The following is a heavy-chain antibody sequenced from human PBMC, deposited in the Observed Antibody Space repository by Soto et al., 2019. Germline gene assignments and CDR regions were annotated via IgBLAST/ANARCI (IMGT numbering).Heavy chain of an antibody. D-gene: IGHD4-4*01. CDR2: IYHSGST. CDR1: NGSISSAIYY. CDR3: ARHRRTTVAKFYFDN. Sequence: TLSLTCTVSNGSISSAIYYWGWIRQPPGKGLEWIGSIYHSGSTYYNPSLQGRVTISVDTSKNQFSLKLSSVTAADTAVYYCARHRRTTVAKFYFDNWGQGAQVTVSS. V-gene: IGHV4-39*01. J-gene: IGHJ4*02.